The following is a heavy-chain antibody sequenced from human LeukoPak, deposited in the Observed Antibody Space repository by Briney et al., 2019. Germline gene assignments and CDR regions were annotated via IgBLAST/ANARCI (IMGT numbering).Heavy chain of an antibody. V-gene: IGHV4-4*07. D-gene: IGHD2-2*01. CDR2: MYTNGST. CDR1: GASVSSYY. CDR3: ARDPYMPHYGMDV. J-gene: IGHJ6*02. Sequence: PSETLSLTCSISGASVSSYYWAWIRQPAGKGLEWIGLMYTNGSTNNNPSPKSRVTMSVDTSKNQFSLRLTSVTAADTAVYCCARDPYMPHYGMDVWGQGTTVTVSS.